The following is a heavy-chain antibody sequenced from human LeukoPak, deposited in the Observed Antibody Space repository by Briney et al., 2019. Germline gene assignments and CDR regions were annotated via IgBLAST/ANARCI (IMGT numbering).Heavy chain of an antibody. J-gene: IGHJ6*03. Sequence: ASVKVSCKASGYTFTGYYMHWVRQAPGQGLEWMGCINPNSGGTKYAQKFQGGVTLTRDTSISTAYMELSRLRSDDTAVYYCARDLLAGGYYYYYMDVWGKGTTVTISS. CDR1: GYTFTGYY. CDR2: INPNSGGT. V-gene: IGHV1-2*02. CDR3: ARDLLAGGYYYYYMDV. D-gene: IGHD6-19*01.